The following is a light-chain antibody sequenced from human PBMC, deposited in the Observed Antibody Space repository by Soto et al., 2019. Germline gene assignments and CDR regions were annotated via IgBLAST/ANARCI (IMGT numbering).Light chain of an antibody. CDR1: SSNIGAGYD. J-gene: IGLJ2*01. Sequence: QAVLTQPPSVSGAPGQRVTISCTGGSSNIGAGYDVHWYQQLPGAAPKLLIYGSTNRPSGVPDRFSGSKSGTSASLAITGLQAEDEADYYCQSYDSSLYVVFGGGTKLTVL. CDR3: QSYDSSLYVV. CDR2: GST. V-gene: IGLV1-40*01.